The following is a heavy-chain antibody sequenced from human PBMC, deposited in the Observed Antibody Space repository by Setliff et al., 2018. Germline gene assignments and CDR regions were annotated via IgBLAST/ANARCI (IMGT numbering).Heavy chain of an antibody. D-gene: IGHD5-12*01. V-gene: IGHV4-61*09. J-gene: IGHJ4*02. CDR3: ARHVKVATEYFDC. CDR1: GASISSGGYY. CDR2: IYDSGSI. Sequence: SETLSLTCTVSGASISSGGYYWTWIRQPAGKALEWIGNIYDSGSINYNPSLKSRVTMSVDTSKNLFSLKLNSVTAADTALYYCARHVKVATEYFDCWGQGTLVTVSS.